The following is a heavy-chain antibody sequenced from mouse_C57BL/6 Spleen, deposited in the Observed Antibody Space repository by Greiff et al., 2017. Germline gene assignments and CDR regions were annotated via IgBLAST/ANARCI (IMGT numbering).Heavy chain of an antibody. V-gene: IGHV1-54*01. J-gene: IGHJ2*01. CDR3: ARGYYYGSSLLDY. Sequence: QVQLQQSGAELVRPGTSVKVSCKASGYAFTNYLIEWVQQRPGQGLEWIGVINPGSGGTNYNEKFKGKATLTADKSSSTAYMQLSILTYEASAVYFCARGYYYGSSLLDYWGQGTTLTVSS. D-gene: IGHD1-1*01. CDR2: INPGSGGT. CDR1: GYAFTNYL.